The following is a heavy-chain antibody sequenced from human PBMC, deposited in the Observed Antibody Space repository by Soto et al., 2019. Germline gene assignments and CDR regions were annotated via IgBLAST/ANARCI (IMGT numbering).Heavy chain of an antibody. V-gene: IGHV1-69*13. CDR2: IIPIFGTA. J-gene: IGHJ4*02. CDR1: GVTFSRQD. CDR3: ARGITDYYDSSGYYDY. D-gene: IGHD3-22*01. Sequence: SVKVSCKASGVTFSRQDMRWVRQAPGQGLEWMGGIIPIFGTANYAQKFQGRVTITADESTSTAYMELSSLRSEDTAVYYCARGITDYYDSSGYYDYWGQGTLVTVSS.